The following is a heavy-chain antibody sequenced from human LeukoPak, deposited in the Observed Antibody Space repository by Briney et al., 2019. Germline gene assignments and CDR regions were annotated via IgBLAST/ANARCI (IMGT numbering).Heavy chain of an antibody. Sequence: ASVKVSCAAFGYTFTSYGICWGRQAPGQGLEWRGCISAYNGNANYAQKLQGRVTMTTDTSTSTASLERRSLRSDDTAVYYCARDLSHYYDSSGLDAFDIWGQGTMVTVSS. CDR3: ARDLSHYYDSSGLDAFDI. CDR1: GYTFTSYG. CDR2: ISAYNGNA. J-gene: IGHJ3*02. V-gene: IGHV1-18*01. D-gene: IGHD3-22*01.